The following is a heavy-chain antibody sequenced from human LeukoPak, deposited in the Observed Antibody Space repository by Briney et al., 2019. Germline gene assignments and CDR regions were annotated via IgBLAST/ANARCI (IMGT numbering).Heavy chain of an antibody. CDR1: GYTFTGYY. Sequence: ASVKVSCKASGYTFTGYYMHWVRQAPGQGLEWMGWINPNSGGTNYARKFQGRVTMTRDTSISTAYMELSRLRSDDTAVYYCARDLSSGSDLDYWGQGTLVTASS. V-gene: IGHV1-2*02. CDR2: INPNSGGT. D-gene: IGHD6-19*01. CDR3: ARDLSSGSDLDY. J-gene: IGHJ4*02.